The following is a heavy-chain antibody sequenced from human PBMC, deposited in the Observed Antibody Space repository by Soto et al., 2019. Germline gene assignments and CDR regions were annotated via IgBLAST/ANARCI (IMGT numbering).Heavy chain of an antibody. D-gene: IGHD2-15*01. Sequence: GGSLRLSCAASGFTFSSYAMSWVRQAPGRGLEWVSAISGSGGSTYYADSVKGRFTISRDNSKNTLYLQMNSLRAEDTAVYYCANILGVVVVVASGYWGQGTLVTVSS. V-gene: IGHV3-23*01. CDR2: ISGSGGST. J-gene: IGHJ4*02. CDR3: ANILGVVVVVASGY. CDR1: GFTFSSYA.